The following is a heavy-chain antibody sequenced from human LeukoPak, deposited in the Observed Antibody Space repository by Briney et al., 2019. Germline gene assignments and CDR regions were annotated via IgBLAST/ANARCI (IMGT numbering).Heavy chain of an antibody. V-gene: IGHV3-23*01. D-gene: IGHD1-26*01. J-gene: IGHJ4*02. CDR3: ARAQGALDY. Sequence: GGSLRLSCAASGFTFSNYAINWIRQAPGKGLEWVSVISASGDKTYYADSVKGRFIISSDSSQNLVHLQMNSLTVEDTAVYYCARAQGALDYWGQGTLVTVSS. CDR2: ISASGDKT. CDR1: GFTFSNYA.